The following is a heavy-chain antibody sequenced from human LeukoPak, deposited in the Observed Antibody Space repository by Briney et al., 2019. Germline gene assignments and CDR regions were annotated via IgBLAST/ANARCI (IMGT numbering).Heavy chain of an antibody. Sequence: ASVKVSCKASGYTFTGYYLHWVRQAPGQGLEWMGWMNANSGGTRFLQKFQGRVTMTRDTSISTAYMELSRLIFDDTAVYYCARARVGATLLDYWGQGTLVTVSS. CDR3: ARARVGATLLDY. V-gene: IGHV1-2*02. J-gene: IGHJ4*02. CDR1: GYTFTGYY. CDR2: MNANSGGT. D-gene: IGHD1-26*01.